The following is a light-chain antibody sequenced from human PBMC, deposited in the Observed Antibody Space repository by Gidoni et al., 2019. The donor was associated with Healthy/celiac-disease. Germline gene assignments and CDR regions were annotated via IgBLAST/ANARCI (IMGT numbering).Light chain of an antibody. CDR1: SSDVGGYNS. Sequence: QSALTQPASVSGSPGQSITISCTGTSSDVGGYNSVSWYQQHPGKAPKLMIYEVSNRPSGVPDRFSGSKSGNTASLTISGLQAEDEADYYCSSYTSSSTLAVFGGGTKLTVL. V-gene: IGLV2-14*01. CDR3: SSYTSSSTLAV. CDR2: EVS. J-gene: IGLJ2*01.